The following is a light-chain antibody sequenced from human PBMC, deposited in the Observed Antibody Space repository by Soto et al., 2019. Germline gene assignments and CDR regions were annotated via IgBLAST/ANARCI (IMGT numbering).Light chain of an antibody. J-gene: IGKJ1*01. CDR1: QSIATSQ. Sequence: EIVLTQSPGTLSLSPGERATLFCRASQSIATSQLAWYQQKPGQAPRLLIGASTRATGIPDRFSGSGSGTDFTLTISRLEPEDFAVYYCQQYDSSPPFTFGQGTKVDIK. V-gene: IGKV3-20*01. CDR2: GAS. CDR3: QQYDSSPPFT.